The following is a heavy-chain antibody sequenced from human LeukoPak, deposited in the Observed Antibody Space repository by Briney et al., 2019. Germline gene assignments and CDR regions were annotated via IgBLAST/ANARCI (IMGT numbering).Heavy chain of an antibody. J-gene: IGHJ4*02. Sequence: SETLTLTCAAYGGTFSGYYWSWIRQPPGKGLEWIGDINHSGSNNYNPSLKGRFTVSVDTAKNQFSLKLSTVTAADTAVYYCASGEALRTYYYYSWSYWYWGPGTLVTVSS. CDR2: INHSGSN. CDR1: GGTFSGYY. D-gene: IGHD3-10*01. CDR3: ASGEALRTYYYYSWSYWY. V-gene: IGHV4-34*01.